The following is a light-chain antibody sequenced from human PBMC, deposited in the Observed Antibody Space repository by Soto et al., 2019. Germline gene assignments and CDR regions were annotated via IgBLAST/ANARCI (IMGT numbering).Light chain of an antibody. CDR2: GAS. V-gene: IGKV3-15*01. CDR3: QQYKDLRT. Sequence: IVMTQSPATLSVSQGERATLSCRASQTIDNKLAWYQQRPGQAPRLLIYGASIRATGIPARFSGSGSGTEFTLTISGLQSEDFGVYYYQQYKDLRTFGQGTHVDIK. CDR1: QTIDNK. J-gene: IGKJ1*01.